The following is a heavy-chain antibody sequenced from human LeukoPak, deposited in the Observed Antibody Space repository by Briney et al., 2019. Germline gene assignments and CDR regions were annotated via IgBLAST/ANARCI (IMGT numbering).Heavy chain of an antibody. CDR3: ATNGGGDSGYGNFDY. CDR2: ISSSGNTT. J-gene: IGHJ4*02. Sequence: GGSLRLSCAASGFTFSDNYMSWIRQAPGKGLEWVSYISSSGNTTYNADSVKGRSSTTRDNAKNSLYLQMNSLRAEDTALYYCATNGGGDSGYGNFDYWGQGTLVTVSS. D-gene: IGHD5-12*01. CDR1: GFTFSDNY. V-gene: IGHV3-11*01.